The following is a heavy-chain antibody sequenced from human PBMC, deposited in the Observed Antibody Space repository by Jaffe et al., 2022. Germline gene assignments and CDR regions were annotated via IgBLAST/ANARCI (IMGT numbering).Heavy chain of an antibody. CDR1: GFTFSSYG. CDR3: AKDGPRVRYWTMYSSSWYFDY. V-gene: IGHV3-30*02. J-gene: IGHJ4*02. CDR2: IRYDGSNK. D-gene: IGHD6-13*01. Sequence: QVQLVESGGGVVQPGGSLRLSCAASGFTFSSYGMHWVRQAPGKGLEWVAFIRYDGSNKYYADSVKGRFTISRDNSKNTLYLQMNSLRAEDTAVYYCAKDGPRVRYWTMYSSSWYFDYWGQGTLVTVSS.